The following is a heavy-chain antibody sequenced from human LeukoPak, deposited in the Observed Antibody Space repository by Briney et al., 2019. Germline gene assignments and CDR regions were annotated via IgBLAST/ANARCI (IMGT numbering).Heavy chain of an antibody. CDR3: ARKAYSYGYALDS. Sequence: SETLSLTCTVPGGSISSSSYYWGWIRQPPGKGLEWIGSIYYSGSTYYNPSLKSRVTISVDTSKNQFSLKLSSVTAADTAVYYCARKAYSYGYALDSWGQGTLVTVSS. J-gene: IGHJ4*02. V-gene: IGHV4-39*01. CDR2: IYYSGST. CDR1: GGSISSSSYY. D-gene: IGHD5-18*01.